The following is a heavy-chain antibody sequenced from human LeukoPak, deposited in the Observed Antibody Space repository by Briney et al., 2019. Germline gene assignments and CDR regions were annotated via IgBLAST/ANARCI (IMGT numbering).Heavy chain of an antibody. CDR1: VSSGLTRW. Sequence: GGSLILSCVASVSSGLTRWMNWVRQAPGKGLEWVAIIKEDGSDKYYVDSVKGRFTISRDNAKNSVYLQMNSLRAEDKAVYYCASAAGWEFGYWGQGTLVTVSS. D-gene: IGHD1-26*01. V-gene: IGHV3-7*01. CDR3: ASAAGWEFGY. CDR2: IKEDGSDK. J-gene: IGHJ4*02.